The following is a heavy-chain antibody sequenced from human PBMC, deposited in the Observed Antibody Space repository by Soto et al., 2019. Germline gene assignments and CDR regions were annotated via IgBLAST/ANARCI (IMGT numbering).Heavy chain of an antibody. D-gene: IGHD5-12*01. V-gene: IGHV4-34*01. Sequence: SETLSLTCAVYGGSFSGYYWSWLRQPPGKGLEWIGEINHSGSTNYNPSLKSRVTISVDTSKDQFSLKLSSVTAADTAVYYCARGPSPIYSGYQVAWFDPWGQGTLVTVSS. J-gene: IGHJ5*02. CDR2: INHSGST. CDR1: GGSFSGYY. CDR3: ARGPSPIYSGYQVAWFDP.